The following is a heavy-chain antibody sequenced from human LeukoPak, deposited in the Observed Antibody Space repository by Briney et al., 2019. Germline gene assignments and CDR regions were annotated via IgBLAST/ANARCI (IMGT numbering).Heavy chain of an antibody. CDR3: ARDPSYGSYLGFDY. Sequence: ETLSLTCTVSGGSISSYYWSWIRQPPGKGLEWIGYIYYSGSTNYNPSLKSRVTISVDTSKNQFSLKLISVTAADTAVYYCARDPSYGSYLGFDYWGQGTLVTVSS. CDR1: GGSISSYY. D-gene: IGHD1-26*01. V-gene: IGHV4-59*12. J-gene: IGHJ4*02. CDR2: IYYSGST.